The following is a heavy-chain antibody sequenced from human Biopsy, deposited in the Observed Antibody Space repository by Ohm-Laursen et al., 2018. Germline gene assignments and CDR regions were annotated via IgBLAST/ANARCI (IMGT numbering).Heavy chain of an antibody. V-gene: IGHV4-4*07. CDR2: IYPGGST. J-gene: IGHJ3*01. D-gene: IGHD3-22*01. CDR1: GGDINNYY. CDR3: ASVVLGPTNDAFDL. Sequence: SDTLSLTCNVSGGDINNYYWSWIRQPAGKGLERIGRIYPGGSTNYNPSLKSRVTMSVDTSKKQISLRLRSVTAADTAMYYCASVVLGPTNDAFDLWGQGTMVVVSS.